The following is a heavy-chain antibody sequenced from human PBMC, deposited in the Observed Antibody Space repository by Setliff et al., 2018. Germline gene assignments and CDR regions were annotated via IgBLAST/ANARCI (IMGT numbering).Heavy chain of an antibody. CDR1: GYPFNNYG. CDR3: ARGPLDFVVAPPAAKFDF. V-gene: IGHV1-18*01. Sequence: ASVKVSCKASGYPFNNYGISWLRQTPGQGLEWMGWIGGHNDDPLFAQKFQGRVTMTTDTSTTTAYMEMRSLRSDDTAVYYCARGPLDFVVAPPAAKFDFWGQGTQVTVSS. CDR2: IGGHNDDP. D-gene: IGHD2-2*01. J-gene: IGHJ4*02.